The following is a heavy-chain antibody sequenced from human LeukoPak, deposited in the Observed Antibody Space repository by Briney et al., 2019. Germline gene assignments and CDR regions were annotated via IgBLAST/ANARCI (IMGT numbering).Heavy chain of an antibody. CDR2: IKKDGSQK. CDR1: GFDFNKYW. D-gene: IGHD4-11*01. J-gene: IGHJ3*02. V-gene: IGHV3-7*01. CDR3: ARDADYRIGGSWFDAFDM. Sequence: GGSLRLSCAASGFDFNKYWMTWVRQAPGKGLEWVANIKKDGSQKSYVDSVEGRFTISRDNARNSLYLQMNSLRAEDTGVYYCARDADYRIGGSWFDAFDMWGPGTRVTVSS.